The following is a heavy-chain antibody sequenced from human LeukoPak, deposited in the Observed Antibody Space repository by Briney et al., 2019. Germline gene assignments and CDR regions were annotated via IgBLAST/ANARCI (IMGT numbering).Heavy chain of an antibody. CDR2: IYYSGST. Sequence: SETLSLTCTVSGGSISSSSYYWGWIRQPPGKGLEWIGSIYYSGSTYYNPSLQSRVTISRDTSKNQFSLRLNSVTAADTALFYCARRSAVFHAFDIWGQGTMVTVSS. J-gene: IGHJ3*02. CDR3: ARRSAVFHAFDI. D-gene: IGHD6-19*01. V-gene: IGHV4-39*01. CDR1: GGSISSSSYY.